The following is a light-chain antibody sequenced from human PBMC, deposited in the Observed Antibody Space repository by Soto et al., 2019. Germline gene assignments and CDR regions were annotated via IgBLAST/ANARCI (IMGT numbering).Light chain of an antibody. V-gene: IGLV2-14*02. Sequence: QSVLTQPASVSGSPGQSITISCTGTSSNVGSYDLVSWYQQHPGEAPKLMIYEVRNRPSGISSRFSGSRSGNTASLTISGLQSEDEGDYYCSAYTARSTLVFGGGTKLTVL. J-gene: IGLJ3*02. CDR3: SAYTARSTLV. CDR1: SSNVGSYDL. CDR2: EVR.